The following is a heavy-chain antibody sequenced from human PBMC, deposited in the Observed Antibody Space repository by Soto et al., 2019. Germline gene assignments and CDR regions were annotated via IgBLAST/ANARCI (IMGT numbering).Heavy chain of an antibody. CDR1: GGTFSSYA. D-gene: IGHD5-18*01. V-gene: IGHV1-69*13. CDR2: IIPIFGTA. J-gene: IGHJ4*02. CDR3: AREDTAMVPLNY. Sequence: GASVKVTFKASGGTFSSYAISLVRQAPGQGLEWMGGIIPIFGTANYAQKFQGRVTITADESTSTAYMELSSLRSEDTAVYYCAREDTAMVPLNYWGQGTLVTVSS.